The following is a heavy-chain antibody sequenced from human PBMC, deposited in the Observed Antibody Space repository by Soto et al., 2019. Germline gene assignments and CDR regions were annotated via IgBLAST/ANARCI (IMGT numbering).Heavy chain of an antibody. D-gene: IGHD3-10*01. V-gene: IGHV4-4*07. CDR2: IYTSGST. CDR3: ARAPMVRGVNDAFDI. CDR1: GGSISSYY. J-gene: IGHJ3*02. Sequence: LSLTFTVSGGSISSYYWSWIRQPAGKGLEWIGRIYTSGSTNYNPSLKSRVTMSVDTSKNQFSLKLSSVTAADTAVYYCARAPMVRGVNDAFDIWGQGTMVTVS.